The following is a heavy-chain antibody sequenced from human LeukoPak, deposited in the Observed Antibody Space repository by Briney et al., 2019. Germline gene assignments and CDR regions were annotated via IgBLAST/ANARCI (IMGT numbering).Heavy chain of an antibody. CDR1: GGSFSGYY. V-gene: IGHV4-34*01. CDR2: INHSGST. Sequence: SETLSLTCAVYGGSFSGYYWSWIRQPPGKGLEWIGEINHSGSTNYNPSLKSRVTISVDTSKNQFSLKLSSVTAADTAVYYCARAYCGGDCWARGLCYWGQGTLVTVSS. D-gene: IGHD2-21*02. CDR3: ARAYCGGDCWARGLCY. J-gene: IGHJ4*02.